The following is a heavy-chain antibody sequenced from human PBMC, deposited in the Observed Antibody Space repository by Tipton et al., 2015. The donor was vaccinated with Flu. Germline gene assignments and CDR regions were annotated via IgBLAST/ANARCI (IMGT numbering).Heavy chain of an antibody. D-gene: IGHD6-6*01. CDR3: ARHQSSSLLPFDY. CDR2: VHQTGST. Sequence: TLSLTCSVSGDSIGSRYFWGWIRQPPGKGLEWIGNVHQTGSTYYNPSLRGRVTIAVDRPKNQFSLRLTSVTAADTAVYYCARHQSSSLLPFDYWDQGTLVTVSS. CDR1: GDSIGSRYF. J-gene: IGHJ4*02. V-gene: IGHV4-38-2*01.